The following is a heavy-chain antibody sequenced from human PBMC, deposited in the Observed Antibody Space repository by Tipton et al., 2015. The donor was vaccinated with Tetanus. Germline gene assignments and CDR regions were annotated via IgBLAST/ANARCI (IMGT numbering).Heavy chain of an antibody. Sequence: QSRPEVKKPGESLRISCQASGHNSASYWLSWVRQMPGRGLEWMGIIYLGDSHATYSPSFQGQVTISADQSINTAYLQWTSLKASDTAIYFCARLPKHYSASGSTWGQGTLVTVSS. CDR1: GHNSASYW. J-gene: IGHJ1*01. CDR2: IYLGDSHA. CDR3: ARLPKHYSASGST. V-gene: IGHV5-51*01. D-gene: IGHD3-10*01.